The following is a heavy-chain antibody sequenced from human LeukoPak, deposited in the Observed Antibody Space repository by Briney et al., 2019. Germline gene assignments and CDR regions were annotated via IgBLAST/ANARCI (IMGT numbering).Heavy chain of an antibody. J-gene: IGHJ4*02. CDR2: IYSAGTT. V-gene: IGHV3-66*01. CDR1: GFTFSSYE. CDR3: ARGEYDYNASGSFYGH. Sequence: GGSLRLSCAASGFTFSSYEMNWVRQAPGKGLEWVSIIYSAGTTDYSASVKGRFTFSRDNSKNTVHLQMNGLRVDDTAVYYCARGEYDYNASGSFYGHWGQGTLVTVSS. D-gene: IGHD3-10*01.